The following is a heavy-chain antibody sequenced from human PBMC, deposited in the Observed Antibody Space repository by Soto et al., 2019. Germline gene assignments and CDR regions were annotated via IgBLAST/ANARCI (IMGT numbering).Heavy chain of an antibody. CDR3: ARGRTTVIYYYYYYMDV. D-gene: IGHD4-17*01. J-gene: IGHJ6*03. CDR1: GGSFSGYY. V-gene: IGHV4-34*01. CDR2: INHSGST. Sequence: TLSLTCAVYGGSFSGYYWSWIRQPPGKGLEWIGEINHSGSTNYNPSLKSRVTISVDTSKNQFSLKLSSVTAADTAAYYCARGRTTVIYYYYYYMDVWGKGTTVTVSS.